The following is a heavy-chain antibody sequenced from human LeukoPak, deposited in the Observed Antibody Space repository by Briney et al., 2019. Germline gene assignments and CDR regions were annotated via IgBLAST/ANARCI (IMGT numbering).Heavy chain of an antibody. J-gene: IGHJ5*02. V-gene: IGHV3-23*01. CDR1: GFTFSSYA. Sequence: GRSLRLSCAASGFTFSSYAMHWVRQAPGKGLEWVSAISGSGGSTYYADSVKGRFTISRDNPKNTLYLQMNSLRAEDTAVYYCAKLVVVPASYYGGVNWFDPWGQGTLVTVSS. D-gene: IGHD2-2*01. CDR3: AKLVVVPASYYGGVNWFDP. CDR2: ISGSGGST.